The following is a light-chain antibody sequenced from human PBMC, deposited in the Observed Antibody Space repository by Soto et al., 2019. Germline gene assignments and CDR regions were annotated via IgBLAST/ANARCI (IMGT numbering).Light chain of an antibody. V-gene: IGKV1-13*02. CDR2: DAS. CDR1: QGISSA. CDR3: QQLQSYALT. Sequence: AIQLTQSPSSLSASVGDRVTITCRASQGISSALAWYQHKPGRAPRLLIYDASSLQSGVSSRFSGSGSGTDFTLDISSLQPEDFATYYCQQLQSYALTVCGGTKLEIK. J-gene: IGKJ4*01.